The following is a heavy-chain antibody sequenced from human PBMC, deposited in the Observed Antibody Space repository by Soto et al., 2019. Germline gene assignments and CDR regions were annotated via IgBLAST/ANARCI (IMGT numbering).Heavy chain of an antibody. CDR3: AGDAYSTPYYGMDV. V-gene: IGHV5-10-1*01. CDR1: GYSFTSYW. J-gene: IGHJ6*02. D-gene: IGHD4-4*01. CDR2: IDPSDSYT. Sequence: GESLKISCKGSGYSFTSYWISWVRQMPGKGLEWMGRIDPSDSYTNYSPSFQGHVTISADKSISTAYLQWSSLKASDTAMYYCAGDAYSTPYYGMDVWGQGTTVTVYS.